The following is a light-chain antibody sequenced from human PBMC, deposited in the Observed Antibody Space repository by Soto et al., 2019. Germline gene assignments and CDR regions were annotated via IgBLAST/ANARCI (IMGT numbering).Light chain of an antibody. CDR2: DNS. Sequence: QSVLTQPPSVSGAPGQTVTISCTGSSSNIGAGFDVHWYQQLPGTAPKVLIYDNSNRPSGVPDRFSGSKSGTSATLGITGFQTGDEADYYCGSWDSSLSAYVFGTGTKLTVL. V-gene: IGLV1-40*01. CDR1: SSNIGAGFD. J-gene: IGLJ1*01. CDR3: GSWDSSLSAYV.